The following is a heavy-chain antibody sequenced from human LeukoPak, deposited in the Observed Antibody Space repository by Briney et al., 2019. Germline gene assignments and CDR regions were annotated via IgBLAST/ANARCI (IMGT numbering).Heavy chain of an antibody. V-gene: IGHV1-18*01. CDR1: GYTFTSYG. D-gene: IGHD3-22*01. CDR2: ITAYNGNT. Sequence: ASVKVSCKASGYTFTSYGFSWVGQPPGQRLEWMGWITAYNGNTNNAQKLQGRVTMTTDTSTSTAYMELRSLRSDDTAVYYCARDLARIDTTYYYDSSGYYAANYYYYYGMDVWGQGTTVTVSS. CDR3: ARDLARIDTTYYYDSSGYYAANYYYYYGMDV. J-gene: IGHJ6*02.